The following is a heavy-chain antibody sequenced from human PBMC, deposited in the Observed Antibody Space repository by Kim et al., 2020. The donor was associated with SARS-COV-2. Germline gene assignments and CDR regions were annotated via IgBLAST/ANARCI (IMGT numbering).Heavy chain of an antibody. V-gene: IGHV3-7*03. Sequence: YVDSVKGRFTISRDNAKNSLYLQMNSLRAEDTAVYYCARTCPYYYYGMDVWGQGTTVTVSS. J-gene: IGHJ6*02. CDR3: ARTCPYYYYGMDV.